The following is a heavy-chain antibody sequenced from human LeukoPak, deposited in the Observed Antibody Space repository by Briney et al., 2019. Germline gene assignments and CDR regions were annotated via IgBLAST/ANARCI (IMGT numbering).Heavy chain of an antibody. CDR3: ARSPTEVGAPRD. D-gene: IGHD1-26*01. CDR2: MNPNSGNT. CDR1: GYTFTSYD. V-gene: IGHV1-8*01. Sequence: GASVKVSCKASGYTFTSYDINWVRQATGQGLEWMGWMNPNSGNTGYAQKFQGRVTMTRNTSISTAYMELSSLRSEDTAVYYCARSPTEVGAPRDWGQGTLVTVSS. J-gene: IGHJ4*02.